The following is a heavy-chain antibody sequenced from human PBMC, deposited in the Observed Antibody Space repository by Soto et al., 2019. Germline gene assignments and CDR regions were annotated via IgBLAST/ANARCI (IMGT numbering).Heavy chain of an antibody. J-gene: IGHJ5*02. CDR2: IYYSGST. Sequence: SETLSLTCTVSGGSISSGGYYWSWIRQHPGKGLEWIGYIYYSGSTYYNPSLKSRVTISVDTSKNQFSLKLSSVTAADTAVYYCARGWFGVYNWFDPWGQGTLVTVSS. D-gene: IGHD3-10*01. V-gene: IGHV4-31*03. CDR3: ARGWFGVYNWFDP. CDR1: GGSISSGGYY.